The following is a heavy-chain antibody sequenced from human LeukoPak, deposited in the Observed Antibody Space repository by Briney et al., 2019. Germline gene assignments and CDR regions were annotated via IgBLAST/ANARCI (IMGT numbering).Heavy chain of an antibody. V-gene: IGHV1-18*01. CDR3: ARGLRLESVRFFGLVLAPNWFDP. CDR1: GYTFISYG. J-gene: IGHJ5*02. CDR2: ISAYNGNT. Sequence: ASVKVSCKASGYTFISYGLSWVRQAPGQGLEWMGWISAYNGNTNYGQNLQGRVTMTTDTSTSTAYMELRSLRSDDTAVYYCARGLRLESVRFFGLVLAPNWFDPWGQGTLVTVSS. D-gene: IGHD3-3*01.